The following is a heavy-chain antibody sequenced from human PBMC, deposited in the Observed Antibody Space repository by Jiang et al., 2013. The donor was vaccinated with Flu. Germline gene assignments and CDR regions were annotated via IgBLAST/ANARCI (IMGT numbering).Heavy chain of an antibody. V-gene: IGHV4-61*01. CDR2: IYYGGST. CDR1: GGSVSGGPYY. J-gene: IGHJ4*02. Sequence: SGLVKPSETLSLTCTVSGGSVSGGPYYWSWIRQPPGRGLEWIAYIYYGGSTNYNPSLKSRVTISVDTSKNQFSLKLSSVTAADTAVYYCARIDRRIAAAGPYFDYWGQGNPGHRLL. CDR3: ARIDRRIAAAGPYFDY. D-gene: IGHD6-13*01.